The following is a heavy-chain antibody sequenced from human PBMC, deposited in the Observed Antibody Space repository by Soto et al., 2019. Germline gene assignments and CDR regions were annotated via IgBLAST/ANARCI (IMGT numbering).Heavy chain of an antibody. CDR1: GYTFTSYY. CDR2: INPVGGST. J-gene: IGHJ6*02. Sequence: QVQLVQSGAEVKKPGASVRVSCKASGYTFTSYYIHWVRQAPGQGLEWVSIINPVGGSTNYAQKLQGRVTVTRETSTSTVHRELSSLRAEDTAVYYCARGWGRVVDARDVWGQGTTVTVSS. D-gene: IGHD1-26*01. V-gene: IGHV1-46*04. CDR3: ARGWGRVVDARDV.